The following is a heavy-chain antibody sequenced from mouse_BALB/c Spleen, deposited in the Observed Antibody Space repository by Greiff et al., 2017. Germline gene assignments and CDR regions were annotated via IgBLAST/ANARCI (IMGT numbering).Heavy chain of an antibody. CDR2: IDPANGNT. Sequence: VQLKESGAELVKPGASVKLSCTASGFNIKDTYMHWVKQRPEQGLEWIGRIDPANGNTKYDPKFQGKATITADTSSNTAYLQLSSLTSEDTAVYYCARGITTVVAPYYYAMDYWGQGTSVTVSS. CDR1: GFNIKDTY. D-gene: IGHD1-1*01. CDR3: ARGITTVVAPYYYAMDY. J-gene: IGHJ4*01. V-gene: IGHV14-3*02.